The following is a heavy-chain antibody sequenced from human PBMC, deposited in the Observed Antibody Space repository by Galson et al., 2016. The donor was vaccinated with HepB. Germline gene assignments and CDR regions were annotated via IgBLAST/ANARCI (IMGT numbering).Heavy chain of an antibody. V-gene: IGHV4-4*02. J-gene: IGHJ5*02. CDR3: ARILVGCTGTSCFFDP. CDR1: GASISSHNW. CDR2: IDHRGTT. Sequence: SETLSLTCAVSGASISSHNWWNWVRQPPGKGLEWIGEIDHRGTTNYNPSLRSRVTISADESKNQFSLKLTSVTAADTAVYYCARILVGCTGTSCFFDPWGQGTLVTVFS. D-gene: IGHD2-8*02.